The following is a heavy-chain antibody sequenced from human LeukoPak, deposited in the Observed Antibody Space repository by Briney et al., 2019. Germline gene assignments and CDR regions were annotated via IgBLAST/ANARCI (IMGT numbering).Heavy chain of an antibody. J-gene: IGHJ4*02. CDR3: NMYSGSYYNDY. Sequence: VSSVKVSCKTCVGNVSSYAISWLRQATGKELEGMGRIIPILGIANYAQKFQGRVTITADKSTSTAYMELSSLRSEVTAVYYCNMYSGSYYNDYWGQGTLVTVSS. CDR1: VGNVSSYA. CDR2: IIPILGIA. D-gene: IGHD1-26*01. V-gene: IGHV1-69*04.